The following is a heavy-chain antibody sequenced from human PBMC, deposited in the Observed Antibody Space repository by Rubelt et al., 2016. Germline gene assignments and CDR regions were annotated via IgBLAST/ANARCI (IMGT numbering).Heavy chain of an antibody. CDR2: IYYSGST. CDR3: ARVGYFRGEAPTGTDY. V-gene: IGHV4-39*07. J-gene: IGHJ4*02. D-gene: IGHD1-1*01. Sequence: GKGLEWIGSIYYSGSTNYNPSLKSRVTISVDKSKNQFSLKLSSVTAADTAVYYCARVGYFRGEAPTGTDYWGQGTLVTVSS.